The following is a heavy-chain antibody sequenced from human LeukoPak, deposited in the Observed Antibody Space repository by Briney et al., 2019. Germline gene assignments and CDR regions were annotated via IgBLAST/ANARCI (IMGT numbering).Heavy chain of an antibody. J-gene: IGHJ4*02. CDR2: ISPAGQT. Sequence: SETLSLTCGVSGGSISGTNWWSWVRQPPGQGLEWIGEISPAGQTNFNPSLNGRVTMSLDKSSNQLSLHLTSVTAADTATYFCSRESGPFCPFGYWGQGTLVIVSS. D-gene: IGHD1-26*01. V-gene: IGHV4/OR15-8*02. CDR1: GGSISGTNW. CDR3: SRESGPFCPFGY.